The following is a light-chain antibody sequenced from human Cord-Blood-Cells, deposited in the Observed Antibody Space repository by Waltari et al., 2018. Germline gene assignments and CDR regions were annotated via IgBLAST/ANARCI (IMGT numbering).Light chain of an antibody. CDR2: EGS. CDR3: CSYAGSSTFWV. Sequence: QSALTQPASVSGSPGQSITISCTGTSSDVGSYNLVSWYQQHPGKAPKLLFYEGSTRPAGCSNRFSGSKSGNTASLTISGLQAEDEADYYCCSYAGSSTFWVFGGGTKLTVL. V-gene: IGLV2-23*03. CDR1: SSDVGSYNL. J-gene: IGLJ3*02.